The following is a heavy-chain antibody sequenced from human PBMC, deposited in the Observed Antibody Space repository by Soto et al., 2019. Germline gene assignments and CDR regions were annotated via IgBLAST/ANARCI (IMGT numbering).Heavy chain of an antibody. CDR1: GFTFSDFW. J-gene: IGHJ4*02. CDR2: IKQDGSEK. CDR3: ARDSPPDPVY. V-gene: IGHV3-7*01. Sequence: EVQLVEAGGGLVQPGGSLRLSCAASGFTFSDFWMSWVRQAPGKGLEWVANIKQDGSEKYYVDSVKGRFTISRDNAKNSVVLQMNSLRAEDTAVYYGARDSPPDPVYWGQGTLVTVSS.